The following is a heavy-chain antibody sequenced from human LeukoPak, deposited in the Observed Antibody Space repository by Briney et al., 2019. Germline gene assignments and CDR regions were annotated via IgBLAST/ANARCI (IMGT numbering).Heavy chain of an antibody. Sequence: NPSETLSLTCAVFGGSIGSNIWWSWVRQPPGKGLEWIGEIYHSGNTNYNPSLKSRVTISVDKSKNQFSLTLSSVTAADTAVYYCASPSGASTWWGQGTLVTVSS. CDR3: ASPSGASTW. J-gene: IGHJ4*02. CDR1: GGSIGSNIW. D-gene: IGHD2-15*01. CDR2: IYHSGNT. V-gene: IGHV4-4*02.